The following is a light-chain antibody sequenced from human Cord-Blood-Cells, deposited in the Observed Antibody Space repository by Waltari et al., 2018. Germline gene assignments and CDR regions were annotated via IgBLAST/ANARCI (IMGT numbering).Light chain of an antibody. J-gene: IGLJ2*01. CDR3: CSYAGSYTVV. CDR2: YVS. V-gene: IGLV2-11*01. Sequence: QSALTQPRSVSGSPGPSVTIPCTGTSRDVGVYNYVPWYQQHPGKAPKLMIYYVSKRPSGVPRRFSGSKSGNTDSLTISGLQAEDEADYCCCSYAGSYTVVFGGGTKLTVL. CDR1: SRDVGVYNY.